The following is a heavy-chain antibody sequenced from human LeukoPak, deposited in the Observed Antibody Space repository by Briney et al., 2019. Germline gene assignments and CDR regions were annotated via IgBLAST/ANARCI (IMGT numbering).Heavy chain of an antibody. Sequence: GGSLRLSCAASGFTFSSYAMSWVRQAPGKGLELVAVISYDGSSKYYADSVKGRFTISRDNSKNTLYLQMNSLRAEDTAVYYCARARSSYGYGDAFDIWGQGTMVTVSS. CDR1: GFTFSSYA. CDR2: ISYDGSSK. V-gene: IGHV3-30*04. CDR3: ARARSSYGYGDAFDI. J-gene: IGHJ3*02. D-gene: IGHD5-18*01.